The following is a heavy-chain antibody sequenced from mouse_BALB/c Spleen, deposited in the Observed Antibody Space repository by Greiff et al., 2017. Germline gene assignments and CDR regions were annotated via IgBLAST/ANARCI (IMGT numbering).Heavy chain of an antibody. CDR1: GFAFSSYD. D-gene: IGHD2-1*01. J-gene: IGHJ4*01. V-gene: IGHV5-12-1*01. CDR3: ARHAGNYYYYAMDY. CDR2: ISSGGGST. Sequence: EVHLVESGGGLVKPGGSPKLSCAASGFAFSSYDMSWVRQTPEKRLEWVAYISSGGGSTYYPDTVKGRFTISRDNAKNTLYLQMSSLKSEDTAMYYCARHAGNYYYYAMDYWGQGTSVTVSS.